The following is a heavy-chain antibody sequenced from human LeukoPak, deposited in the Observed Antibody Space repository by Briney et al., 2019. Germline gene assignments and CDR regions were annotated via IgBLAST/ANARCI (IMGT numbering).Heavy chain of an antibody. D-gene: IGHD4-17*01. CDR3: ARHDYGDYVGWFDP. J-gene: IGHJ5*02. Sequence: SETLSLTCAVFGYSISSGYYWGWIRQPPGKGLEWIGSIYHSGSTYYNPSLKSRVTISVDTSKNQFSLKLSSVTAADTAVYYCARHDYGDYVGWFDPWGQGTLVTVSS. CDR1: GYSISSGYY. CDR2: IYHSGST. V-gene: IGHV4-38-2*01.